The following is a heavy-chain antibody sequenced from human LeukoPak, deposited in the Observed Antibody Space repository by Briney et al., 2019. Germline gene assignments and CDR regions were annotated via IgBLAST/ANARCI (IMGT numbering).Heavy chain of an antibody. CDR1: GFTFSSYS. V-gene: IGHV3-21*01. Sequence: GGSLRLSCAASGFTFSSYSMNWVRQAPGRGLEWVSSISSDSNYIFYADSVQGRFTISRDNAENSLFLQMNSLRAEDTAVYYCASRYCTSTNCYAFDIWGQGTMVTVSS. D-gene: IGHD2-2*01. CDR2: ISSDSNYI. CDR3: ASRYCTSTNCYAFDI. J-gene: IGHJ3*02.